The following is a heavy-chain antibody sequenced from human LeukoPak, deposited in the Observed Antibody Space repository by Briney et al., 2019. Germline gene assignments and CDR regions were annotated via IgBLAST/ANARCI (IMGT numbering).Heavy chain of an antibody. Sequence: GASVKVSCKASGYTFIDHYIHWVRQAPGQGLEWMGWINPNSGGTNYAQKFQGRVTMTRDTSISTVYMELSRLRSDDTAVYYCARICDPNGGSCYFSFDYWGQGTLVTVSS. CDR3: ARICDPNGGSCYFSFDY. D-gene: IGHD2-15*01. CDR2: INPNSGGT. V-gene: IGHV1-2*02. CDR1: GYTFIDHY. J-gene: IGHJ4*02.